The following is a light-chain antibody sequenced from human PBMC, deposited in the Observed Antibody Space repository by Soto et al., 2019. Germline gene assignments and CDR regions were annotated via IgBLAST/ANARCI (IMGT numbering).Light chain of an antibody. J-gene: IGKJ4*01. CDR1: QSVGSY. Sequence: EVVLTQSPVTLSLSPGERATLSCRASQSVGSYLSWYQQKPGQAPRLLIYDTSNRATGIPARFSGSGSGTDLTLTISSLEPEDFAVYYCQQRSNWVTFGGGTRVEIK. CDR3: QQRSNWVT. CDR2: DTS. V-gene: IGKV3-11*01.